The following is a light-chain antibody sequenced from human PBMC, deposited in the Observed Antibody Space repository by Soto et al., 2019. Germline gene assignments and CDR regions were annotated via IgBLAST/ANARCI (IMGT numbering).Light chain of an antibody. CDR3: QQYYSTPLT. CDR1: QSVLYSPNNKNY. V-gene: IGKV4-1*01. Sequence: DIAMTQSPDSLAVSLGERATINCKSSQSVLYSPNNKNYLAWYQQKPGQSPKVLVYWASTRESGAPDRFSGSESGTDFTLTISSLQAEDVAVYYCQQYYSTPLTFGGGTKVEIK. CDR2: WAS. J-gene: IGKJ4*01.